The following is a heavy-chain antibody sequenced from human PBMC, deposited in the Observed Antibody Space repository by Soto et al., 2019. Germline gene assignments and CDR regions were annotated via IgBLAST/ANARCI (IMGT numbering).Heavy chain of an antibody. J-gene: IGHJ6*03. CDR1: GGSISSYY. CDR3: ARAYYYDPYYMDV. D-gene: IGHD3-22*01. V-gene: IGHV4-59*01. Sequence: QVQLQESGPGLVKPSETLSLTCTVSGGSISSYYWSWIRQPPGKGLEWIGYIYYSGSTNYNPSLKSRVTISVDTSKNQFSLKLSSVTAADTAVYYCARAYYYDPYYMDVWGKGTTVTVSS. CDR2: IYYSGST.